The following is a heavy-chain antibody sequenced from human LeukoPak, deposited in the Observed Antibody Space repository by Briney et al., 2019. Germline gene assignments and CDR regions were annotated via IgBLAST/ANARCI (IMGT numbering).Heavy chain of an antibody. Sequence: ASVKVSCKASGYTFTSYYMHWVRQAPGQGLEWMGIINPSGGSTSYAQKFQGRVTMTRDTSTSTVYMELSSLRSEDTAVYYCARERVTAAAPYYYYYMDVWGKGTTVTVSS. D-gene: IGHD6-13*01. J-gene: IGHJ6*03. CDR2: INPSGGST. CDR1: GYTFTSYY. V-gene: IGHV1-46*01. CDR3: ARERVTAAAPYYYYYMDV.